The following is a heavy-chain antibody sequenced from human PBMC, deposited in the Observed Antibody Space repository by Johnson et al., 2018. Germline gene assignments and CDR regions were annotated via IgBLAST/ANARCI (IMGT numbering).Heavy chain of an antibody. CDR1: GGSISSYY. J-gene: IGHJ3*02. CDR3: ARGRTRTFYFDSIGSHDAFDI. V-gene: IGHV4-59*01. D-gene: IGHD3-22*01. CDR2: IYYSGNT. Sequence: QVQLQESGPGLVKPSETLSLTCTVSGGSISSYYWSWIRQPPGKGLEWIGYIYYSGNTNYNPSLKSRVTISVDTSKTQISLKLNSVTAADTAVYYWARGRTRTFYFDSIGSHDAFDIWGQGTMVTVSS.